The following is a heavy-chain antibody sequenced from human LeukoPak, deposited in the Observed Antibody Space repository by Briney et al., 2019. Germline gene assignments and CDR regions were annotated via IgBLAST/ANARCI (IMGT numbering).Heavy chain of an antibody. CDR1: GYTFTGYY. CDR2: INPNSGGT. J-gene: IGHJ4*02. V-gene: IGHV1-2*02. CDR3: ARDLGDYYGSGSYFNMEY. D-gene: IGHD3-10*01. Sequence: ASVKVSCKASGYTFTGYYMHWVRQAPGQGLEWMGWINPNSGGTNYAQKFQGRVTMTRDTSISTAYMELSRLRSDDTAVYYCARDLGDYYGSGSYFNMEYWGQGTLVTVSS.